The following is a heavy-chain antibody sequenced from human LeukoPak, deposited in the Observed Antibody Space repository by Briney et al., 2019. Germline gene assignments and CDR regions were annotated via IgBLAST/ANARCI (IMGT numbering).Heavy chain of an antibody. D-gene: IGHD3-9*01. CDR2: INHSGST. CDR1: GGSFSGYY. J-gene: IGHJ4*02. Sequence: SETLSLTCAVYGGSFSGYYWSWIRQPPGKGLEWIGEINHSGSTNYNPSLKSRVTISVDTSKNQFSLKLSSVTAADTAVYYCAREGRLRYFDWLFDYFDYWGQGTLVTVSS. CDR3: AREGRLRYFDWLFDYFDY. V-gene: IGHV4-34*01.